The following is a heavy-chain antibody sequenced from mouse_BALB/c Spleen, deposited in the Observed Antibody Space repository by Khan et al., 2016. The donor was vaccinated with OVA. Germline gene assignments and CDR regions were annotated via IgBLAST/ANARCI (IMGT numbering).Heavy chain of an antibody. CDR2: IDPFSGAT. D-gene: IGHD2-2*01. CDR1: GYSFTTYY. Sequence: IQLVQSGPELMKPGASVKISCKASGYSFTTYYIHWVMQSHGTSLEWIGYIDPFSGATTYNQTFRGKATLTVDKSSSTAYIHLSNLTSEDSAVYCCSRQGYVAWFNFWGQGTLVTVSA. CDR3: SRQGYVAWFNF. J-gene: IGHJ3*01. V-gene: IGHV1S135*01.